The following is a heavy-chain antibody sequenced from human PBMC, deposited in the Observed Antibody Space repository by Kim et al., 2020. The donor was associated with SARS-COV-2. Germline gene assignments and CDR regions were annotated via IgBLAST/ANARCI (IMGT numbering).Heavy chain of an antibody. D-gene: IGHD3-22*01. CDR1: GFTFSSYA. V-gene: IGHV3-30*04. CDR2: ISYDGSNK. Sequence: GGSLRLSCAASGFTFSSYAMHWVRQAPGKGLEWVAVISYDGSNKYYADSVKGRFTISRDNSKNTLYLQMNSLRAEDTAVYYCARDLRLADSSGYYTYFDYWGQGTLVTVSS. CDR3: ARDLRLADSSGYYTYFDY. J-gene: IGHJ4*02.